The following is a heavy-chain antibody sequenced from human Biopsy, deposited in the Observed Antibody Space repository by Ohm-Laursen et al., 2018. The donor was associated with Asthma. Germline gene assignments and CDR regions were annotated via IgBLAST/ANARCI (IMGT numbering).Heavy chain of an antibody. Sequence: GASVKVSCKASGDSFSNYAISWVRQAPGQGLEWMGWLIPVLGTPDHAQMFEGRVTITADESTSTAYMELSSLSSEDTAVYYCARGYSGPDRIVYYYSGLEVWGQGTTVTVSS. CDR2: LIPVLGTP. CDR3: ARGYSGPDRIVYYYSGLEV. CDR1: GDSFSNYA. V-gene: IGHV1-69*11. D-gene: IGHD5-12*01. J-gene: IGHJ6*02.